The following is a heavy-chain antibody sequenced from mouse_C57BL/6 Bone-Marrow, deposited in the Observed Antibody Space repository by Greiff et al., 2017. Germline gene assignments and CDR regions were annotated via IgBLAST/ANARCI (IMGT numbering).Heavy chain of an antibody. V-gene: IGHV5-16*01. D-gene: IGHD4-1*01. Sequence: EVKVVESEGGLVQPGSSMKLSCTASGFTFSDYYMAWVRQVPEKGLEWVANINYDGSSTYYLDSLKSSFILSRDNAKNILYLQMSSLKSEDTATYYCARDGNWGGDWYFDVWGTGTTVTVSS. CDR2: INYDGSST. CDR3: ARDGNWGGDWYFDV. J-gene: IGHJ1*03. CDR1: GFTFSDYY.